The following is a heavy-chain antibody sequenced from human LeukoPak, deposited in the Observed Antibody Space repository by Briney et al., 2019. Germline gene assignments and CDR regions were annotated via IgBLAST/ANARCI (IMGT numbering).Heavy chain of an antibody. Sequence: PGGSLRLSCSASGFIFSDYYMSWIRQAPGKGLEWVSYISDSGSTIYYADSVKGRFTISRDNSKNTLYLQMNSLRAEDTAVYYCAKDNIVLMVYAAGPHDYWGQGTLVTVSS. D-gene: IGHD2-8*01. CDR1: GFIFSDYY. V-gene: IGHV3-11*04. CDR3: AKDNIVLMVYAAGPHDY. CDR2: ISDSGSTI. J-gene: IGHJ4*02.